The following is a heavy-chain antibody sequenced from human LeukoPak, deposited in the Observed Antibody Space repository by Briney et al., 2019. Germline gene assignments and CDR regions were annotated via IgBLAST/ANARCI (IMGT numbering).Heavy chain of an antibody. CDR1: GYRFTSYW. J-gene: IGHJ4*02. CDR3: ARRWGNWGVFDY. CDR2: IYPGDSDP. D-gene: IGHD7-27*01. Sequence: GESLKISCKGSGYRFTSYWIGWVRQMPGKGLEWMGIIYPGDSDPRYSPSFQGQVPISADKPISTAYLQWSSLKASDTAMYYCARRWGNWGVFDYWGQGTLVTVSS. V-gene: IGHV5-51*01.